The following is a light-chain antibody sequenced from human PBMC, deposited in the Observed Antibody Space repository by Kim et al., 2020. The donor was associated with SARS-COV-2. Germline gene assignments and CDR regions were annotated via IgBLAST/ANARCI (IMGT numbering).Light chain of an antibody. CDR2: QDT. V-gene: IGLV3-1*01. CDR3: QTWDTSVI. J-gene: IGLJ2*01. CDR1: RLGEKF. Sequence: SYELTQPPSISVSPGETARIPCSGYRLGEKFVSWYKQMAGQSPVLVIYQDTQRAPGIPGRFSGSASGITSTLTITGTQAMDEAHYYCQTWDTSVIFVGGT.